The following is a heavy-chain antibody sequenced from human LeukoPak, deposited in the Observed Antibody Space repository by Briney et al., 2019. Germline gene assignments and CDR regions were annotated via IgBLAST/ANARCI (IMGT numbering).Heavy chain of an antibody. J-gene: IGHJ6*04. CDR2: ITSGSSHI. D-gene: IGHD3-10*02. CDR1: GFTFSSYN. V-gene: IGHV3-21*01. Sequence: KTGGSLRLSCAASGFTFSSYNMNWVRQTPGQGLEWVSSITSGSSHIYYADSVKGRFTISRDNAKSSLYLQMNSLRAEDTAVYYCAELGITMIGGVWGKGTTVTISS. CDR3: AELGITMIGGV.